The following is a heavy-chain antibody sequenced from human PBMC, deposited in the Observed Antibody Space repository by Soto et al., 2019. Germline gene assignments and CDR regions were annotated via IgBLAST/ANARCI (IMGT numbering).Heavy chain of an antibody. Sequence: LRLSCAASGFTFSSYGMHWVRQAPGKGLEWVAVISYDGSNKYYADSVKGRFTISRDNSKNTLYLQMNSLRAEDTAVYYCAKLTDCSSTSCYPDYWGQGTLVTV. CDR3: AKLTDCSSTSCYPDY. V-gene: IGHV3-30*18. J-gene: IGHJ4*02. D-gene: IGHD2-2*01. CDR1: GFTFSSYG. CDR2: ISYDGSNK.